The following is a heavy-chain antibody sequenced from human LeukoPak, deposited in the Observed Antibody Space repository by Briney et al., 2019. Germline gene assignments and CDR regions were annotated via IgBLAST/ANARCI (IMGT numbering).Heavy chain of an antibody. Sequence: GSKSPAQKFQGTGTMTSDTSTSTVYMELSSLRSEDTAVYFCARAGGSFSYNMDVWGQGTPVTVSS. J-gene: IGHJ6*02. CDR3: ARAGGSFSYNMDV. V-gene: IGHV1-46*01. D-gene: IGHD1-26*01. CDR2: GSK.